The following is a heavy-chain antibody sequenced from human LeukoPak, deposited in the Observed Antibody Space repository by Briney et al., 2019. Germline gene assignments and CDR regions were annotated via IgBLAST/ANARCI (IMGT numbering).Heavy chain of an antibody. CDR3: ARQGDYYDSSGYYGFDY. V-gene: IGHV4-59*08. CDR2: IYYSGST. Sequence: SETLSLTCTVSGGSISSYYWSWIRQPPGKGLEWIGYIYYSGSTNYNPSLKSRVTISVDTSKNQFSLKPSSVTAADTAVYYCARQGDYYDSSGYYGFDYWGQGTLVTVSS. J-gene: IGHJ4*02. D-gene: IGHD3-22*01. CDR1: GGSISSYY.